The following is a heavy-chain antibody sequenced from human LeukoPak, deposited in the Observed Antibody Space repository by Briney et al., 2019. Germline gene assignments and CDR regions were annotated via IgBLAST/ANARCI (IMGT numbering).Heavy chain of an antibody. CDR2: INPNSGGT. D-gene: IGHD3-10*01. J-gene: IGHJ5*02. Sequence: ASVKVSCKASGYTFTGYYMHWVRQAPGQGLEWMGWINPNSGGTNYAQKFQGRVTMTRDTSISTAYMELSRLRSDDTAVYYCARGLSLLWFRELLSNGTKFLKANWFGPWGQGTLVTVSS. CDR1: GYTFTGYY. CDR3: ARGLSLLWFRELLSNGTKFLKANWFGP. V-gene: IGHV1-2*02.